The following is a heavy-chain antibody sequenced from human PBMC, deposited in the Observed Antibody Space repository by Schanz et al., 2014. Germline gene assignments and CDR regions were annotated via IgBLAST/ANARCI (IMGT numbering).Heavy chain of an antibody. CDR1: GFTFSTHA. CDR3: ARLDPYCRSGTCSRAFDF. CDR2: VSSDGNND. Sequence: VQLLESGGGLVQPGGSLRLSCAASGFTFSTHAMHWVRQAPGKGLEWVALVSSDGNNDYYTDSVKGRFTISRDSSKNTLFLQMNSLRTEDTAVYYCARLDPYCRSGTCSRAFDFWGQGTLVTVSS. D-gene: IGHD2-15*01. J-gene: IGHJ4*02. V-gene: IGHV3-30*03.